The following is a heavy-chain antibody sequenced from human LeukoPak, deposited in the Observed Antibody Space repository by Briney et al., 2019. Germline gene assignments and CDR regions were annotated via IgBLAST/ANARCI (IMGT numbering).Heavy chain of an antibody. J-gene: IGHJ5*02. CDR2: ISYDGSNK. V-gene: IGHV3-30*04. CDR1: GFTFSSYA. Sequence: GGSLRLSCAASGFTFSSYAMHWVRQAPGKGLEWVAVISYDGSNKYYADSVKGRFTISRDNSKNTLYLQMNSLRGEDTAVYYCARGRGLRYWFDPWGQGTLVTVSS. D-gene: IGHD5-24*01. CDR3: ARGRGLRYWFDP.